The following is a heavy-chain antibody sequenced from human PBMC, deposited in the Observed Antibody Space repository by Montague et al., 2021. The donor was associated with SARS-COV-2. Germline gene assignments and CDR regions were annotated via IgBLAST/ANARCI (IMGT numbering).Heavy chain of an antibody. V-gene: IGHV1-18*01. CDR3: ARDPTQGWGYSYSAMGCLVEXYF. CDR2: IGAYNGNT. CDR1: GYTLTNYG. J-gene: IGHJ1*01. D-gene: IGHD2-21*02. Sequence: SVKVSCKASGYTLTNYGINWVRQAPGQGLEWMGWIGAYNGNTNYAQNLQGRVTMTTDTSTSTAYMELRSLRSDDTAVYFCARDPTQGWGYSYSAMGCLVEXYF.